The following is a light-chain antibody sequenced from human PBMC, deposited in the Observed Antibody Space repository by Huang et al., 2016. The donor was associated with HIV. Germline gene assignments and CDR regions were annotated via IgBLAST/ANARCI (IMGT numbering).Light chain of an antibody. CDR2: GTS. CDR1: QSVSNN. CDR3: QQYNNGPET. Sequence: EIVMTQSPATLSVSPGERATLSCRARQSVSNNLAWYQQKPGQPPRLLIYGTSTRATGIPARFRGSGSETEFTLTINSLQSEDFAVYYCQQYNNGPETFGQGSRVEIK. V-gene: IGKV3-15*01. J-gene: IGKJ1*01.